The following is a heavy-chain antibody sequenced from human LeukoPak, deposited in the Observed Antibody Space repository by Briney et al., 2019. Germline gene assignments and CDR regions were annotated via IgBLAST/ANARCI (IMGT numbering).Heavy chain of an antibody. D-gene: IGHD1-26*01. CDR2: IYYTGST. J-gene: IGHJ4*02. V-gene: IGHV4-59*01. CDR1: GGSISSYF. Sequence: PSETLSLTCTTSGGSISSYFWSWIRQPPGKGLEWIGYIYYTGSTNYNPSLKSRVIISLDTSKNQFSLKLSSVTAADTAVYYCARTLSRWDPFDYWGQGTLVTVSS. CDR3: ARTLSRWDPFDY.